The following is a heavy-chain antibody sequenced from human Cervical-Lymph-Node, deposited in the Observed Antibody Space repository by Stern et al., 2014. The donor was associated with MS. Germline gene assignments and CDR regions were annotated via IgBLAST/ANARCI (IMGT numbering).Heavy chain of an antibody. Sequence: VQLVESGGGLVKPGGSLRLSCAASGFTLSDYYMIWIRQAPGQGLEWVSYISSGGDSMYYADSVRGRFTISRDNAKNSLYLQMNSLSAEDTAVYYCARESSYSFDYWGQGTLVTVSS. V-gene: IGHV3-11*01. CDR3: ARESSYSFDY. D-gene: IGHD1-26*01. CDR2: ISSGGDSM. J-gene: IGHJ4*02. CDR1: GFTLSDYY.